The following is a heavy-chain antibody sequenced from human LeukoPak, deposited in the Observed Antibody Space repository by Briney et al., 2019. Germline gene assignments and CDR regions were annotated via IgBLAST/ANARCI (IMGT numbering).Heavy chain of an antibody. CDR1: GGTFSSYA. D-gene: IGHD3-3*01. V-gene: IGHV1-69*13. Sequence: ASVTVSCTASGGTFSSYAISWVRQAPGQGLEWMGGIIPIFGTANYAQKFQGRVTITADESTSTAYMELSSLRSEDTAVYYCAARVEYYYYYYGMDVWGQGTTVTVSS. J-gene: IGHJ6*02. CDR2: IIPIFGTA. CDR3: AARVEYYYYYYGMDV.